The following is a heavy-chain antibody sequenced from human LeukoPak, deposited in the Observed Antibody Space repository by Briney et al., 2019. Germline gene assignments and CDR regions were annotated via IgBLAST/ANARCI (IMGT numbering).Heavy chain of an antibody. CDR2: ISSSSSYI. Sequence: KSGGSLRLSCAASGFTFSSYSMNWVRQAPGEGLEWVSSISSSSSYIYYADSVKGRFTISRDNAKNSLYLQMNSLRAEDTAVYYCARGWDSSGYNYHFDYWGQGTLVTVSS. CDR3: ARGWDSSGYNYHFDY. J-gene: IGHJ4*02. CDR1: GFTFSSYS. D-gene: IGHD3-22*01. V-gene: IGHV3-21*01.